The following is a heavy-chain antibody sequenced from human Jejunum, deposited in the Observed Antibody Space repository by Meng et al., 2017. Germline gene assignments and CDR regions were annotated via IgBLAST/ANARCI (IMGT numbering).Heavy chain of an antibody. CDR2: MSPHSGYT. CDR3: APSSNGFPD. CDR1: GDTFINYD. V-gene: IGHV1-8*03. J-gene: IGHJ4*02. D-gene: IGHD6-19*01. Sequence: ASVKVSCKASGDTFINYDINWVRQATGQGLEWMGWMSPHSGYTGYAQMFQGRLTITRNISINTVYMELSNLRSDDTAVYYCAPSSNGFPDWGQGTLVTVSS.